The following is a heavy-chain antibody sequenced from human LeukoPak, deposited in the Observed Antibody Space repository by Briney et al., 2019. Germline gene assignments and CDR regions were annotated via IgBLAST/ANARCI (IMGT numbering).Heavy chain of an antibody. CDR1: GYSFTSYW. D-gene: IGHD1-26*01. CDR3: ARWEGTVGATPRAVRVATSSLNWFDP. V-gene: IGHV5-51*01. J-gene: IGHJ5*02. CDR2: IYPGDSDT. Sequence: KNGESLKISCKGSGYSFTSYWIGWVRQMPGKGLEWMGIIYPGDSDTRYSPSFQGQVTISADKSISTAYLQWSSLKASDTAMYYCARWEGTVGATPRAVRVATSSLNWFDPWGQGTLVTVSS.